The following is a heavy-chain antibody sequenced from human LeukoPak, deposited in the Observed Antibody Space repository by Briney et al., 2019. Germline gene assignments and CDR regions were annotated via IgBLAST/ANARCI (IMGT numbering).Heavy chain of an antibody. J-gene: IGHJ3*02. CDR2: IYPGDSDT. CDR3: ARRAHHDAFDI. V-gene: IGHV5-51*01. Sequence: GESLKISCKGSGYTLAGYWIAWVRQMPGKGLEWMGSIYPGDSDTTYSPSFQGQVTISADKSIATAYLQWSSLKASDTAMYYCARRAHHDAFDIWGQGTMVTVSS. CDR1: GYTLAGYW.